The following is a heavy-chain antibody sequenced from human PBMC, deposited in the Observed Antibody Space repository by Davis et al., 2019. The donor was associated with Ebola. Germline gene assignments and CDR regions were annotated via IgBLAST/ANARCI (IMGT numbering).Heavy chain of an antibody. D-gene: IGHD3-3*01. V-gene: IGHV3-30-3*01. CDR1: GFTFSSYA. CDR3: ARSAVRFLEWLFFSNWFDP. Sequence: GESLKISCAASGFTFSSYAMHWVRQAPGKGLEWVAVISYDGSNKYYADSVKGRFTISRDNSKNTLYLQMNSLRAEDTAVYYCARSAVRFLEWLFFSNWFDPWGQGTLVTVSS. J-gene: IGHJ5*02. CDR2: ISYDGSNK.